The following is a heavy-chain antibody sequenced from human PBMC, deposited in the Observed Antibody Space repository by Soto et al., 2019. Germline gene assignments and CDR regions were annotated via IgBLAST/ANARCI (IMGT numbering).Heavy chain of an antibody. CDR2: ISGSGGST. V-gene: IGHV3-23*01. D-gene: IGHD3-10*01. J-gene: IGHJ4*02. CDR1: RFTFSSYA. CDR3: AKRALEFSPPDY. Sequence: GGSLRLSXAASRFTFSSYAMSWVRQPPGKGLEWVSAISGSGGSTYYADSVKGRFTISRDNSKNTLYLQMNSLRAEDTAVYYCAKRALEFSPPDYWGQGTLVTAPQ.